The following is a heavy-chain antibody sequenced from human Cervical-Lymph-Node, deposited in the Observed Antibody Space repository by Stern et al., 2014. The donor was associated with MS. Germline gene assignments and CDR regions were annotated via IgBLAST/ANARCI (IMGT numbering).Heavy chain of an antibody. CDR3: ARSKYGDYHTLDS. D-gene: IGHD4-17*01. V-gene: IGHV4-31*03. CDR1: GGSLSSDHYY. CDR2: IYYSGST. J-gene: IGHJ4*02. Sequence: QVQLEESGPGLVQPSQTLSLTCTVSGGSLSSDHYYWSWIRRHPGKGLEWIGYIYYSGSTYYNPSLKSRVTISLDTSKNQFSLKLTSVTAADTAVYYCARSKYGDYHTLDSWGQGTLVTVSS.